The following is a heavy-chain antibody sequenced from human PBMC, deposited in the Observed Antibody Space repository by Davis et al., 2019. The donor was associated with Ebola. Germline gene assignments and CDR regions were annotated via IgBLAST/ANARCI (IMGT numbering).Heavy chain of an antibody. J-gene: IGHJ4*02. CDR1: GGSISSSSYY. CDR3: AIQVMGTTRVFDF. V-gene: IGHV4-39*01. Sequence: SETLSLTCTVSGGSISSSSYYWGWIRQPPGKGLEWIGSIYYSGSTYYNPSLKSRVTISVDTSKNQFSLKLSSVTAADTAIYYCAIQVMGTTRVFDFWGQGTLVTVSS. CDR2: IYYSGST. D-gene: IGHD1-1*01.